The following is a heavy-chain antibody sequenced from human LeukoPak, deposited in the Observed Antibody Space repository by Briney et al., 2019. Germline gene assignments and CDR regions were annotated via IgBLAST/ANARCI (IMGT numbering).Heavy chain of an antibody. CDR1: GFSVTNNY. V-gene: IGHV3-53*01. D-gene: IGHD5-24*01. Sequence: PGGSLRLSCAVSGFSVTNNYMSWVRQAPGKGLEWVPVFYVGGGTYYADSVKCRFTITRDNSESTLYLKMKRLRAEDKAVYYCARGDGYNFFDSWGREPWSPSPQ. CDR3: ARGDGYNFFDS. CDR2: FYVGGGT. J-gene: IGHJ4*02.